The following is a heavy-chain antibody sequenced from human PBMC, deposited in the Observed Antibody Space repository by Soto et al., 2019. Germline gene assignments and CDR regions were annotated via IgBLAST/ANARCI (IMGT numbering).Heavy chain of an antibody. CDR1: GGSFSGYY. CDR3: ARGKLSDYVWGSYRYHFDY. J-gene: IGHJ4*02. CDR2: INHSGST. D-gene: IGHD3-16*02. V-gene: IGHV4-34*01. Sequence: PSETLSLTCAVYGGSFSGYYWSWIRQPPGKGLEWIGEINHSGSTNYNPSLKNRVTISVDTSKNQFSLKLSSVTAADTAVYYCARGKLSDYVWGSYRYHFDYWGQGTVVTVSS.